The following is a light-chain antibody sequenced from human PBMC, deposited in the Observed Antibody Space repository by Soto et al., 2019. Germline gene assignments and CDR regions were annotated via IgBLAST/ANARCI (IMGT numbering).Light chain of an antibody. CDR1: SSDVGSYNY. CDR2: EVS. V-gene: IGLV2-8*01. J-gene: IGLJ1*01. CDR3: SSYAGSTNFYV. Sequence: QSALTQPPSASGSPGQSVTISCTVTSSDVGSYNYVSWFRQHPDEAPKLIIYEVSQRPSGVPDRFSGSKSGNTASLTVSGLQAEDEADYYCSSYAGSTNFYVFGTGTKVTVL.